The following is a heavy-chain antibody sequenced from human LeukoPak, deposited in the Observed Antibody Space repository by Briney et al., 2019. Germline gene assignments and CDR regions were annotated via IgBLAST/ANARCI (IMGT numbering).Heavy chain of an antibody. Sequence: GGSLRLSCAASGFTFSSYGMHWVRQAPGKGLEWVAFIRYDGSNKYYADSVKGRFTISRDNSKNTLYLQMNSLRAEDTAVYYCAKDGQKYCTNGVCYYDAFDIWGQGTMVTVSS. J-gene: IGHJ3*02. CDR3: AKDGQKYCTNGVCYYDAFDI. D-gene: IGHD2-8*01. V-gene: IGHV3-30*02. CDR1: GFTFSSYG. CDR2: IRYDGSNK.